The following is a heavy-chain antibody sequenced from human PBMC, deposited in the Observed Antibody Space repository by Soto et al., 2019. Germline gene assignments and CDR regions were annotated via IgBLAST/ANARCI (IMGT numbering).Heavy chain of an antibody. Sequence: SVKVSCKVSGGALTNHVINWLREAPGQGLELMGGIIPIFGTANYAQKFQGRVTITADESTSTAYMELSSLRSEDTAVYYCASRGYGSGSYSYYYYYGMDVWGQGTTVTVYS. CDR2: IIPIFGTA. D-gene: IGHD3-10*01. J-gene: IGHJ6*02. V-gene: IGHV1-69*13. CDR1: GGALTNHV. CDR3: ASRGYGSGSYSYYYYYGMDV.